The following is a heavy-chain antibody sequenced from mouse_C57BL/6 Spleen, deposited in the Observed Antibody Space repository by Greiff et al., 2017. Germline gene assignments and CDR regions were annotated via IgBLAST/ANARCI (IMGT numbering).Heavy chain of an antibody. V-gene: IGHV1-50*01. CDR1: GYTFTSYW. CDR2: IDPSDSYT. D-gene: IGHD1-1*01. CDR3: ARSFITTVRRRYFDV. Sequence: QVQLQQPGAELVKPGASVKLSCKASGYTFTSYWMQWVKQRPGQGLEWIGEIDPSDSYTNYNQKFKGKATLTVDTSSSTAYMQLSSLTSEDSAVYYCARSFITTVRRRYFDVWGTGTTVTVSS. J-gene: IGHJ1*03.